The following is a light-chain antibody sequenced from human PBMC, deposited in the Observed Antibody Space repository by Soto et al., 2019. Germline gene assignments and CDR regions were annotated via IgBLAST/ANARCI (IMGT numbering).Light chain of an antibody. V-gene: IGLV2-14*03. CDR3: SSYTSSSTVL. Sequence: QSVLTKPASVSGSPGQSITISCTGTSSDVGGYNYVSWYQQHPGKAPKLMIYDVSYRPSGVSNRFSGSKSGNTASLTISGLQADDEADYYCSSYTSSSTVLFGGGTKLTVL. J-gene: IGLJ3*02. CDR1: SSDVGGYNY. CDR2: DVS.